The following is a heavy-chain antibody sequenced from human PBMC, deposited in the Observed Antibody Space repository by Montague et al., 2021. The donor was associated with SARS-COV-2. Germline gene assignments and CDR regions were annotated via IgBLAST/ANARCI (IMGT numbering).Heavy chain of an antibody. CDR3: ARLTTVASKGGYFFDY. V-gene: IGHV4-59*01. CDR1: GGSTTSYH. D-gene: IGHD4-23*01. J-gene: IGHJ4*02. CDR2: IYYTGIT. Sequence: TLSLTCSISGGSTTSYHWSWIRQPPGKGLEYIGHIYYTGITTYSPSLGSRVTISLDASKNQFSLMLSSVTAADTAVYYCARLTTVASKGGYFFDYWGQGALATVSS.